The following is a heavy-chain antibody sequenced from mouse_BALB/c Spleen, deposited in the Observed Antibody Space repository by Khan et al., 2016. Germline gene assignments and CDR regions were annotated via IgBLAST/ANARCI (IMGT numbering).Heavy chain of an antibody. V-gene: IGHV4-2*02. CDR2: INPGSSTI. CDR3: ARLGGYDAMDY. Sequence: EVKLLESGGGLVQPGGSLNLSCAASGFDFSRYWMSWARQAPGKGQEWIGEINPGSSTINYTPSLKDKFIISRENAKNTLYLQMSKVRSEDTALYYCARLGGYDAMDYWGQGTSVTVSS. J-gene: IGHJ4*01. CDR1: GFDFSRYW.